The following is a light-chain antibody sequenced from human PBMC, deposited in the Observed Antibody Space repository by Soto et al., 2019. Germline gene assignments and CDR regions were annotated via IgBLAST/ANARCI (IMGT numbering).Light chain of an antibody. Sequence: QSALTQPASVSGSPGQSVTISCTGPRSDIGDSNFISWYQHSPGKALRLLIYEVNNRPSGVSKRFSGSKAGNTASLTISGLLDDDEADYFCASFRSGTILVFGSGTKVTAL. V-gene: IGLV2-14*01. CDR2: EVN. J-gene: IGLJ1*01. CDR1: RSDIGDSNF. CDR3: ASFRSGTILV.